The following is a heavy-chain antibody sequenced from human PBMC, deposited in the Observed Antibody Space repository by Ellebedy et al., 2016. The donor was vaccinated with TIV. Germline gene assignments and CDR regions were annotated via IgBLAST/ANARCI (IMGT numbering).Heavy chain of an antibody. J-gene: IGHJ6*03. D-gene: IGHD3-3*01. Sequence: GESLKISXAASGFTFSSYSMNWVRQAPGKGLEWVSYISSSSSTIYYADSVKGRFTISRDNAKNSLYLQMNSLRDEDTAVYYCARGLPALRFLEWWDYMDVWGKGTTVTVSS. V-gene: IGHV3-48*02. CDR2: ISSSSSTI. CDR3: ARGLPALRFLEWWDYMDV. CDR1: GFTFSSYS.